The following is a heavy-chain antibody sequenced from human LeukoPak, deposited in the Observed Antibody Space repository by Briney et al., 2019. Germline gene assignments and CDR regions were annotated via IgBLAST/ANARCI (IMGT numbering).Heavy chain of an antibody. J-gene: IGHJ4*02. V-gene: IGHV4-39*07. CDR3: ARDYSYSGLYYFDY. D-gene: IGHD5-12*01. CDR2: IYHSGST. CDR1: GGSISSSSYY. Sequence: SETLSLTCTVSGGSISSSSYYWGWIRQPPGKGLEWIGSIYHSGSTYYNPSHKSRVTISVDTSKNQFSLKLSSVTAADTAVYYCARDYSYSGLYYFDYWGQGTLVTVSS.